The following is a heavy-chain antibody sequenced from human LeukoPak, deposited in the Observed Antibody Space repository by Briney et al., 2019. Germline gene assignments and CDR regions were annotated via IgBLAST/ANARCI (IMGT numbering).Heavy chain of an antibody. CDR2: INSDGSSR. J-gene: IGHJ6*02. CDR3: TRGSSGFSYYSAMDV. CDR1: GFTFNNYW. Sequence: PGGSLRLSCAASGFTFNNYWMHWVRLVPGKGLVWVSRINSDGSSRHFADSVKGRFTISRENAKNTVYLQMNSLRGDDTAVYYCTRGSSGFSYYSAMDVRGQGTTVTVSS. D-gene: IGHD3-10*01. V-gene: IGHV3-74*01.